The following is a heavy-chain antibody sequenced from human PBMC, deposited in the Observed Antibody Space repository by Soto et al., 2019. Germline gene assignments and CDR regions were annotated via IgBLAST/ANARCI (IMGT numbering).Heavy chain of an antibody. D-gene: IGHD6-13*01. CDR3: ASQSQLAAAGYYFDY. Sequence: ASVKVSCKSSGGTFSSYTISWERQAPGQGLEWMGIITPSDDITTYAQNIQGRVTMTRDTSTSTVYMELSSLRSEDTAVYYCASQSQLAAAGYYFDYWGQGTLVTVSS. V-gene: IGHV1-46*01. J-gene: IGHJ4*02. CDR1: GGTFSSYT. CDR2: ITPSDDIT.